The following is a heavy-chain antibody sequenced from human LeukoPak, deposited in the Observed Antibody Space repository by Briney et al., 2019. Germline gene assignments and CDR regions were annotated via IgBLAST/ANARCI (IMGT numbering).Heavy chain of an antibody. CDR3: ARAGYYGSGSYSNYYYYMDV. CDR2: IYTSGST. CDR1: GGSISSGSYY. D-gene: IGHD3-10*01. V-gene: IGHV4-61*02. Sequence: SETLSLTCTVSGGSISSGSYYWSWIRQPAGKGLEWIGRIYTSGSTNYNPSLKSRVTISVDTSKNQFSLKLSSVTAADTAVYYCARAGYYGSGSYSNYYYYMDVWGKGTTVTISS. J-gene: IGHJ6*03.